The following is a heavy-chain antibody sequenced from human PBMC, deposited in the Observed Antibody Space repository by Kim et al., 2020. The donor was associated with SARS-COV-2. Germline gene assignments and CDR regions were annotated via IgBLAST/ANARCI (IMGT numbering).Heavy chain of an antibody. CDR3: ARDARLYSGSGSYPTYYFDY. Sequence: SETLSLTCAVSGGSIRSSNWWNWVRQPPGKGLEWIGEIYHSGSTNYNPSLKSRVTISVDKSKNQFSLKLTSVTAADTAVYYCARDARLYSGSGSYPTYYFDYWGQGTLVTVAS. J-gene: IGHJ4*02. CDR2: IYHSGST. CDR1: GGSIRSSNW. V-gene: IGHV4-4*02. D-gene: IGHD3-10*01.